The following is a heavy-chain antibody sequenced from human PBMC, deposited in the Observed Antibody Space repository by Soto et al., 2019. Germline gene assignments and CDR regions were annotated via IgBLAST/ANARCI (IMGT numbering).Heavy chain of an antibody. D-gene: IGHD6-19*01. CDR1: GGSISSSSYY. CDR3: ARGRGSSGWEEYYYYYYGMDV. J-gene: IGHJ6*02. Sequence: SETLSLTCTVSGGSISSSSYYWGWIRQPPGKGLEWIGSIYYSGSTYYNPSLNSRVTISVDTSKNQFSLKLSSVTAADTAVYYCARGRGSSGWEEYYYYYYGMDVWGQGTTVTVSS. V-gene: IGHV4-39*01. CDR2: IYYSGST.